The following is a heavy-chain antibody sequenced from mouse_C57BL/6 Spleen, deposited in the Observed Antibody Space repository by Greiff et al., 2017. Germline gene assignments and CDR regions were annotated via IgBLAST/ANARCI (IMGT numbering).Heavy chain of an antibody. CDR2: IHPNSGST. V-gene: IGHV1-64*01. Sequence: VQLQQPGAELVKPGASVKLSCKASGYTFTSYWMPWVKQRPGQGLEWIGMIHPNSGSTNYNEKFKSKATLTVDKSSSTAYMQLSSLTSEDSAVYYCASLYGSNYYFDYWGQGTTLTVSS. J-gene: IGHJ2*01. D-gene: IGHD1-1*01. CDR3: ASLYGSNYYFDY. CDR1: GYTFTSYW.